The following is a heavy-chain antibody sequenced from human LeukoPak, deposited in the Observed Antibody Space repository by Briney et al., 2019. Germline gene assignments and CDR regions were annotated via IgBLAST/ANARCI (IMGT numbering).Heavy chain of an antibody. CDR2: ISYDGSNK. V-gene: IGHV3-30*04. Sequence: GGSLRLSCAASGFTFSSYAIHWVRQAPGKGLEWVALISYDGSNKYYADSVKGRFTISRDKSKNTLYLQMNSLRAEDTAVYYCAGTVLRHYYYYYMDVWGKGTTVTVSS. CDR1: GFTFSSYA. J-gene: IGHJ6*03. CDR3: AGTVLRHYYYYYMDV. D-gene: IGHD3-16*01.